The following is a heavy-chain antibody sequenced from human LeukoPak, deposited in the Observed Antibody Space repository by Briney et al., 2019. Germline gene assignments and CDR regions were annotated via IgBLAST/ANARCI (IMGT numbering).Heavy chain of an antibody. J-gene: IGHJ6*03. D-gene: IGHD1-1*01. CDR3: ARFNWNDVPYYYYMDV. V-gene: IGHV1-8*01. CDR2: MNPNSGNT. CDR1: GYTFTSYD. Sequence: ASVKVSCKASGYTFTSYDINWVLQATGQGLEWMGWMNPNSGNTGYAQKFQGRVTMTRNTSISTAYMELSSLRSEDTAVYYCARFNWNDVPYYYYMDVWGKGTTVTVSS.